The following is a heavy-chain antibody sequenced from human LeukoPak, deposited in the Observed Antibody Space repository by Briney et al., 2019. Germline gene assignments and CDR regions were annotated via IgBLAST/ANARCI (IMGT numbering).Heavy chain of an antibody. CDR2: IYPGDSDT. CDR3: ARSTPADIASAQNYYYYGMDV. Sequence: GESLKISCKGSGYSFTSYWIGWARQMPGKGLEWMGIIYPGDSDTRYSPSFQGQVTISADKSISTAYLQWSSLKASDTAMYYCARSTPADIASAQNYYYYGMDVWGQGTTVTVSS. D-gene: IGHD2-15*01. CDR1: GYSFTSYW. V-gene: IGHV5-51*01. J-gene: IGHJ6*02.